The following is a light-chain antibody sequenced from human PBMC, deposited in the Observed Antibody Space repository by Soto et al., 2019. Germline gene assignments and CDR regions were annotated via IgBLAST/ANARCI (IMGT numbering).Light chain of an antibody. V-gene: IGLV2-14*03. CDR2: DVS. Sequence: QSALTQPASVSGSPGQSITISCTGTSSDVGGYNYVSWYQQHPGKAPKLMIYDVSNRPPGVSNRFSGSKSGNTASLTISGLQAEDEADYYCSSYTSSRTLVFGGGTKLAVL. J-gene: IGLJ2*01. CDR3: SSYTSSRTLV. CDR1: SSDVGGYNY.